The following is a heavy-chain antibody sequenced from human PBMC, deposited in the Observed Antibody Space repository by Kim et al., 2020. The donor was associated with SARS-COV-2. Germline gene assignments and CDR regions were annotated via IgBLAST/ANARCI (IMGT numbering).Heavy chain of an antibody. CDR3: AKDAPDPMIVVVESAFDI. Sequence: KGRFTISRDNSKNTLYLQMNSLRAEDTAVYYCAKDAPDPMIVVVESAFDIWGQGTMVTVSS. D-gene: IGHD3-22*01. V-gene: IGHV3-23*01. J-gene: IGHJ3*02.